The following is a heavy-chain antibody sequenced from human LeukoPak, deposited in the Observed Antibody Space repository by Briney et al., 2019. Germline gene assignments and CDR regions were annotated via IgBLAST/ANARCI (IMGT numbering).Heavy chain of an antibody. Sequence: SETLSLTCAVYGGSFSGYYWSWIRQPPGKGLEWIGEINHSGSTNYNPSLKSRVTISVDTSKNLFSLKLSSVTAADTAVYYCASVVPAAIADYWGQGTLVTVSS. V-gene: IGHV4-34*01. CDR3: ASVVPAAIADY. J-gene: IGHJ4*02. CDR1: GGSFSGYY. D-gene: IGHD2-2*01. CDR2: INHSGST.